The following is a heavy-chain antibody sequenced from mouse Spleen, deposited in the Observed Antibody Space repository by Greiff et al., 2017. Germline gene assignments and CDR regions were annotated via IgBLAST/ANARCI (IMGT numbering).Heavy chain of an antibody. D-gene: IGHD1-1*01. Sequence: VQLQQPGAELVKPGASVKMSCKASGYTFTSYWITWVKQRPGQGLEWIGDIYPGSGSTNYNEKFKSKATLTVDTSSSTAYMQLSSLTSEDSAVYHCASALYHHCRSHGDQGGRGTTLTV. V-gene: IGHV1-55*01. CDR2: IYPGSGST. J-gene: IGHJ2*01. CDR3: ASALYHHCRSHGDQ. CDR1: GYTFTSYW.